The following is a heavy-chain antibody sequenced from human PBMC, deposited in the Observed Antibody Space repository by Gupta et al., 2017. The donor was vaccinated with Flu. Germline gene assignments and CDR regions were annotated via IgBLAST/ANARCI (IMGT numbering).Heavy chain of an antibody. V-gene: IGHV3-23*01. Sequence: GLEWVSVISGSGGSTYYADSVKGRFTISRDNSKNTLYLQMSSLRAEDTAVYYCAKGNDFWRDKYYSYYYLDVWGKGTTVIVSS. CDR3: AKGNDFWRDKYYSYYYLDV. D-gene: IGHD3-3*01. J-gene: IGHJ6*03. CDR2: ISGSGGST.